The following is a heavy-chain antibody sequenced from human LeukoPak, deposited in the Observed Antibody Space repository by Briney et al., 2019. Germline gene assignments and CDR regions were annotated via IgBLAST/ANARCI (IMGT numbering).Heavy chain of an antibody. D-gene: IGHD3-3*01. V-gene: IGHV1-2*02. CDR1: GYTFTSYG. Sequence: ASVKVSCKASGYTFTSYGISWVRQAPGQGLEWMGWINPNSGGTNYAQKFQGRVTMTRDTSISTAYMELSRLRSDDTAVYYCARDLDFGVVIFDYWGQGTLVTVSS. CDR2: INPNSGGT. CDR3: ARDLDFGVVIFDY. J-gene: IGHJ4*02.